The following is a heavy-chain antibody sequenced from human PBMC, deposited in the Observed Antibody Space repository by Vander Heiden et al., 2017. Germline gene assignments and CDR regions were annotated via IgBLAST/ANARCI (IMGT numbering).Heavy chain of an antibody. CDR2: VYSSGSP. V-gene: IGHV4-4*07. CDR1: GVSISSYY. D-gene: IGHD1-1*01. CDR3: ARDQGQLEQQFDY. Sequence: QVQLQESGPGLVKPSETLSLTCTVSGVSISSYYWSWIRQPAGKGLEWIGRVYSSGSPSYNPALKSRVTMSVDTSKKQFSLTMRSVTDADTAVYYFARDQGQLEQQFDYWGQVTMVTVYS. J-gene: IGHJ4*02.